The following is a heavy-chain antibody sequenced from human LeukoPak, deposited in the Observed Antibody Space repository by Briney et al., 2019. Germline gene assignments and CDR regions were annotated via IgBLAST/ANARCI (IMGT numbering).Heavy chain of an antibody. J-gene: IGHJ4*02. Sequence: GPVKVSCKASGYTFTSYGISWVRQAPGQGLEWMGWISAYNGNTNYAQKLQGRVTMTTDTSTSTAYMELRSLRSDDTAVYYCARDQFPRAYYYDSSGYRPNDYWGQGTLVTVSS. CDR2: ISAYNGNT. CDR1: GYTFTSYG. V-gene: IGHV1-18*01. CDR3: ARDQFPRAYYYDSSGYRPNDY. D-gene: IGHD3-22*01.